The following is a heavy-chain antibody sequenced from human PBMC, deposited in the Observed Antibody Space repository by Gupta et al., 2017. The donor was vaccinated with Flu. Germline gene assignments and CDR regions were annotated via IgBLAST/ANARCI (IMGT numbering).Heavy chain of an antibody. CDR1: GGHIPSGGYY. CDR2: IYYGGNT. V-gene: IGHV4-31*03. J-gene: IGHJ3*02. D-gene: IGHD2-15*01. CDR3: ARQYCSGGNCHDTFDI. Sequence: QVQLQESGPGLVKPSQTLSLTCTVSGGHIPSGGYYCSWPRRHPGKGLEWIGYIYYGGNTYYTPSLRSRVTMSVDLSKNQFSLNLSSVTAADTAVYYCARQYCSGGNCHDTFDIWGQGTVVTVSS.